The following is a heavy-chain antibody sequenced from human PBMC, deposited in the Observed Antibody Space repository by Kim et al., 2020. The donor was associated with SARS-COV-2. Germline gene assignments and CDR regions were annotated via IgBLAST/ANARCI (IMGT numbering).Heavy chain of an antibody. V-gene: IGHV3-9*01. CDR3: ATLGGGLLWFWELPYFD. CDR2: ISWNSGSI. Sequence: GGSLRLSCAASGFTFDDYAMHWVRQAPGKGLEWVSGISWNSGSIGYADSVKGRFTISRDNAKNSLYLQMNSLRAEDTALYYCATLGGGLLWFWELPYFD. D-gene: IGHD3-10*01. CDR1: GFTFDDYA. J-gene: IGHJ4*01.